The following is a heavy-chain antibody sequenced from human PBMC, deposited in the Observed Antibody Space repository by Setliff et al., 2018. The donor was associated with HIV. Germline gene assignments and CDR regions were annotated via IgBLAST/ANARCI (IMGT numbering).Heavy chain of an antibody. CDR1: GGSFSSYH. J-gene: IGHJ3*02. V-gene: IGHV4-4*07. CDR3: ARTLAYHAFDI. D-gene: IGHD2-2*01. CDR2: IYASGST. Sequence: PSETLSLTCTVSGGSFSSYHWSWIRHRAGKGLEWIGHIYASGSTNYNPSLKSRVTMSVDTSKNQFSLKLSSVTAADTAVYYCARTLAYHAFDIWGQGTMVTVSS.